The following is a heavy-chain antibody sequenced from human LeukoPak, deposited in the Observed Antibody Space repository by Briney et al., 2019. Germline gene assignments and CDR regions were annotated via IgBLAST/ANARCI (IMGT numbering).Heavy chain of an antibody. CDR3: ASPIEDSSADYLDY. V-gene: IGHV3-30*02. Sequence: GGSLRLSCAASGFTFSSYGMHWVRQAPDKGLEWVAFIRYDGSNKYYADSVKGRFTISRDNSKNTLYLQMNSLRAEDTAVYYCASPIEDSSADYLDYWGQGTLVTVSS. D-gene: IGHD6-6*01. J-gene: IGHJ4*02. CDR2: IRYDGSNK. CDR1: GFTFSSYG.